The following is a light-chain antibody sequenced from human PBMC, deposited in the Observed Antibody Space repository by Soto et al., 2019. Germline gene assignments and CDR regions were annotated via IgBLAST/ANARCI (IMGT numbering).Light chain of an antibody. V-gene: IGKV3-11*01. CDR2: DTS. CDR3: QQRSNWQYT. Sequence: EIVLTQSPDTLSLSPGERATLSCRASQSVSSYSAWYQQKPGQAPRLLIYDTSNRATGIPARFSASGSGTDFTLTISGLEPEDFAVYYCQQRSNWQYTFGLGTRLEIK. J-gene: IGKJ2*01. CDR1: QSVSSY.